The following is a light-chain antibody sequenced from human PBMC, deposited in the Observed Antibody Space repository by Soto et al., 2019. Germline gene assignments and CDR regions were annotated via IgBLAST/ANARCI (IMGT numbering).Light chain of an antibody. CDR3: QQYGSSPPRT. V-gene: IGKV3-20*01. CDR2: GAS. CDR1: QSVSSSY. J-gene: IGKJ1*01. Sequence: IVLTQSPGTLSLSPGERATLSCRSSQSVSSSYLACYQQKPVQAPRLLIYGASSRATGIPDRFSGSGSGTDFTLTISRLEPEDFAVYYCQQYGSSPPRTFGQGTKVDI.